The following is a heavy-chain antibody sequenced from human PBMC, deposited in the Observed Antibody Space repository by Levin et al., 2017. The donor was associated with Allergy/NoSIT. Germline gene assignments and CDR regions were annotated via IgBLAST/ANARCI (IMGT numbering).Heavy chain of an antibody. D-gene: IGHD1-14*01. CDR2: ISSSSSTI. CDR1: GFTFSTYN. J-gene: IGHJ6*02. V-gene: IGHV3-48*01. Sequence: GGSLRLSCAASGFTFSTYNINWVRQAPGKGLEWVSYISSSSSTIYYADSVKGRFTISRDNAKNSLYLQMNSLRAEDTAVYYCARDVGGITAGSVMDGWGQGTTVTVSS. CDR3: ARDVGGITAGSVMDG.